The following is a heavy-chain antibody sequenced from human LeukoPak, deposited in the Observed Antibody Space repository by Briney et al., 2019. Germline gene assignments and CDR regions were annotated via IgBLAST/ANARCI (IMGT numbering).Heavy chain of an antibody. Sequence: SETLSLTCTVSGVSVTSYYWSWIRQPPGKGLEWIGSIYYSGSTYYNASLKSRGTISVDTSKNPFSLKLNSVTAADTAVYFCARQVVAVAGTGYFDYWGQGTLVTVSS. CDR3: ARQVVAVAGTGYFDY. J-gene: IGHJ4*02. CDR2: IYYSGST. V-gene: IGHV4-39*01. CDR1: GVSVTSYY. D-gene: IGHD6-19*01.